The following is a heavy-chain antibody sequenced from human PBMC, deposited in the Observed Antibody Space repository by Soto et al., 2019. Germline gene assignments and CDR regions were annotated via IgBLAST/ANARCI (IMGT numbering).Heavy chain of an antibody. Sequence: QVQLVQSGAEVKKPGASVKVSCKAPGYTFTSNGISWVRQAPGQGLEWMGWISAYNGNTNYAQKLQGRVTMTTDTSTSTAYMELRSRRSDDTAVYYCARDREKQLPQLFDPWGQGTLVTVSS. CDR3: ARDREKQLPQLFDP. CDR1: GYTFTSNG. D-gene: IGHD6-13*01. J-gene: IGHJ5*02. CDR2: ISAYNGNT. V-gene: IGHV1-18*01.